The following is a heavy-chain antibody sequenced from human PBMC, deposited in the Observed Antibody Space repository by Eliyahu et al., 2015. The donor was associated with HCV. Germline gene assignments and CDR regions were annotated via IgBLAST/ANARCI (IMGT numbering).Heavy chain of an antibody. CDR1: AW. D-gene: IGHD5-12*01. Sequence: AWMNWVRQAPGKGLEWVGRIKRKSDGGTTDYAAPVKGRFSISRDDSKNTLYLQMNGLTTEDTALYYCSAVATMWHDDYWGQGTLVTVSS. V-gene: IGHV3-15*01. CDR3: SAVATMWHDDY. CDR2: IKRKSDGGTT. J-gene: IGHJ4*02.